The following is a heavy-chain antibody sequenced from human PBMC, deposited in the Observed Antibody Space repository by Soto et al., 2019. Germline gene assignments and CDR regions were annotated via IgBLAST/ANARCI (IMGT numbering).Heavy chain of an antibody. D-gene: IGHD2-21*02. Sequence: QVQLVESGGGLVKPGGSLRLSCAASGFIFSDHYMSWIRQAPGKGLEWLSYISNSGSNIYYADSVKGRFTISRDNAKNPLYLQMNSLRAEDTAVYYCAREDCSGDSSWLDPWGHGTLVTVSS. CDR1: GFIFSDHY. CDR3: AREDCSGDSSWLDP. V-gene: IGHV3-11*01. CDR2: ISNSGSNI. J-gene: IGHJ5*02.